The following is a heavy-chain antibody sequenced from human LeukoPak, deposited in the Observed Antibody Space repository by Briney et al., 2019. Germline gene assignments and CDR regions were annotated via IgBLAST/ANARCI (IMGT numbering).Heavy chain of an antibody. CDR2: IYYSGST. CDR1: GGSISSSSYY. J-gene: IGHJ4*02. D-gene: IGHD2/OR15-2a*01. CDR3: ASIISYFSRDDY. V-gene: IGHV4-39*07. Sequence: SETLSLTCTVSGGSISSSSYYWGWIRQPPGTGLEWIGSIYYSGSTYYNPSLESRVTISVDTSKNQFSLKLSSVTAADTAVYYCASIISYFSRDDYWGQGTLVTVSS.